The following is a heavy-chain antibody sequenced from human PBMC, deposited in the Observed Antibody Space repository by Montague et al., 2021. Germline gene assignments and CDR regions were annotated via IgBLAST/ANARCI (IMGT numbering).Heavy chain of an antibody. CDR1: GYSISSGYY. CDR3: ARDREAAPFDY. D-gene: IGHD2-15*01. J-gene: IGHJ4*02. V-gene: IGHV4-38-2*02. CDR2: IFHSGST. Sequence: SETLSLTCTVSGYSISSGYYWGWTRQPPGKGLEWIGSIFHSGSTYYNPSLKSRVTITVDTSKNQFSLKLTSVTAADTALYYCARDREAAPFDYWGQGTLVTVSS.